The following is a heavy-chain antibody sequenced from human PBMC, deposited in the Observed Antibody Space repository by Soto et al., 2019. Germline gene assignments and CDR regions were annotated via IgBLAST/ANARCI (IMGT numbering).Heavy chain of an antibody. Sequence: GGSLRLSCAASGFMFHANGVHWVRQAPGNGLEWVAVISFDGSSQYYEESVKGRFTISRDNSKNTLYLQMDSLRAEDTAVYFCVKAGTMAGTGTTPRSFEIGGRGTMVTVSS. CDR1: GFMFHANG. V-gene: IGHV3-30*18. CDR2: ISFDGSSQ. J-gene: IGHJ3*02. D-gene: IGHD1-1*01. CDR3: VKAGTMAGTGTTPRSFEI.